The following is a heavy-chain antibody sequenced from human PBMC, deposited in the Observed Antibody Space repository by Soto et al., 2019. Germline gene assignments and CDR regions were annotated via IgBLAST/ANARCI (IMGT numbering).Heavy chain of an antibody. J-gene: IGHJ5*02. V-gene: IGHV3-74*01. CDR3: ARAPFKNWFDP. Sequence: GGSLRLSXAASGFTFSSYWMHWVRQAPGKGLVWVSRINSDGSSTSYADSVKGRFTISRDNAKNTLYLQMNSLRAEDTAVYYCARAPFKNWFDPWGQGTLVTVSS. CDR2: INSDGSST. D-gene: IGHD3-3*02. CDR1: GFTFSSYW.